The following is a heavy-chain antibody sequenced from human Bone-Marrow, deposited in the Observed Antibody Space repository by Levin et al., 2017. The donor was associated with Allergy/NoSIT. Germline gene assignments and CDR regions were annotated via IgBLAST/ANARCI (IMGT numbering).Heavy chain of an antibody. V-gene: IGHV3-30-3*01. Sequence: GESLKISCAASGFTFSNYAMHWVRQAPGKGLDWVAVISYDGSDKYYADSVKGRFTISRDNSKNTLYLQMNSLRAEDTAVYYCARDRIAVAGTQAFVIWGQGTMVTVSS. D-gene: IGHD6-19*01. CDR1: GFTFSNYA. J-gene: IGHJ3*02. CDR2: ISYDGSDK. CDR3: ARDRIAVAGTQAFVI.